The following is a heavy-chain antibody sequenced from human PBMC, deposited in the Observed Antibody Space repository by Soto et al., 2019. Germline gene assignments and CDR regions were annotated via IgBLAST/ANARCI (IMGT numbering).Heavy chain of an antibody. CDR3: ARRYDSSGRPVDL. Sequence: ASVKVSCKASGYTFTNYGITWVRQAPGRGLEWMGWSSTYNSNTNYAQRFRGRVTMTTDRGTSTGYMELRSLTSEDTAVYFCARRYDSSGRPVDLWGQGXLVTVSS. CDR2: SSTYNSNT. V-gene: IGHV1-18*04. J-gene: IGHJ5*02. CDR1: GYTFTNYG. D-gene: IGHD3-22*01.